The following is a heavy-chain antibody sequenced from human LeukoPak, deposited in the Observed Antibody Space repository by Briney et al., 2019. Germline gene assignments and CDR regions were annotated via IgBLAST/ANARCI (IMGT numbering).Heavy chain of an antibody. CDR1: GFTFSSYS. V-gene: IGHV3-21*01. Sequence: GGSLRLSCAASGFTFSSYSMSWVRQAPGKGLEWVSSISSSSSYIYYADSVKGRFTISRDNAKNSLYLQMNSLRAEDTAVYYCARLGNSGYDVDYWGQGTLVTVSS. J-gene: IGHJ4*02. CDR2: ISSSSSYI. D-gene: IGHD5-12*01. CDR3: ARLGNSGYDVDY.